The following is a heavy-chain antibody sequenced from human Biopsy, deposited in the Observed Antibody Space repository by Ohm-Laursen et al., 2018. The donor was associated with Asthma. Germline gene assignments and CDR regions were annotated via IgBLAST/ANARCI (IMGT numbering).Heavy chain of an antibody. CDR3: AKRRGYSGHDNDY. Sequence: SLRLSCAASGFMFRSFGMHWVRQAPGKGLEWVAVISYDGNHKFYEDSVKGRFTISRGNSKNTLYPQMNSLRTEDTAVYYCAKRRGYSGHDNDYWGQGTLVIVSS. CDR2: ISYDGNHK. CDR1: GFMFRSFG. J-gene: IGHJ4*02. D-gene: IGHD5-12*01. V-gene: IGHV3-30*18.